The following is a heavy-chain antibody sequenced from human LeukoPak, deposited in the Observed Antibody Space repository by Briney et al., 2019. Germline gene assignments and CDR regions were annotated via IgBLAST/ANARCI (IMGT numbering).Heavy chain of an antibody. D-gene: IGHD5-12*01. CDR1: GGSFSGYY. CDR3: MFSGHDSNY. Sequence: SETLSLTCAVYGGSFSGYYCNWIRQPPGKGLEWIGEISYSGSTNYNPSLKSRVAISEDTSKKQFSLKMSSVTAADTAMYYCMFSGHDSNYWGQGTLVTVSS. V-gene: IGHV4-34*01. J-gene: IGHJ4*02. CDR2: ISYSGST.